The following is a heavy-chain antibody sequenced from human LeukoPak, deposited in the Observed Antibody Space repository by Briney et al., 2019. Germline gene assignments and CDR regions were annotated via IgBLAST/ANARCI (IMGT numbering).Heavy chain of an antibody. CDR3: TRGAGWLIDY. J-gene: IGHJ4*02. D-gene: IGHD3-16*01. CDR2: FHNSGTS. Sequence: PSETLSLTCTVSDDSISDYYRGWIRQPPGKGLEWIGYFHNSGTSTYNPSLMSRVTISADTSKNQFSLKLNSLTTADTAVYYCTRGAGWLIDYWGQGILVTVSS. CDR1: DDSISDYY. V-gene: IGHV4-59*01.